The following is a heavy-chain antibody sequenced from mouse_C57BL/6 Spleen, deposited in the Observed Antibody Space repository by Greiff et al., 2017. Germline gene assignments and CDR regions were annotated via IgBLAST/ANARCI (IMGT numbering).Heavy chain of an antibody. CDR1: GFSLTSYG. CDR2: IWSGGST. D-gene: IGHD4-1*01. V-gene: IGHV2-2*01. Sequence: VKLQESGPGLVQPSQSLSITCTVSGFSLTSYGVHWVRQSPGKGLEWLGVIWSGGSTAYNAAFISRLSISKDKSKSQVFFKTNSQQADDTAIYYCARNWELYYAMDYWGQGTSVTVSS. J-gene: IGHJ4*01. CDR3: ARNWELYYAMDY.